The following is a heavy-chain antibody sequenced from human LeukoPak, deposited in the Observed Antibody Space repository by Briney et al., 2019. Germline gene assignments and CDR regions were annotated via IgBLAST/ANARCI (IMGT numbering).Heavy chain of an antibody. CDR2: IDRGGST. CDR3: AREPSVSGAFDI. V-gene: IGHV4-34*01. Sequence: SETLSLTCAVYVGSFSDYYWTWIRQPPGKGLEWIGKIDRGGSTDYNPSLKSRVTISLDTSKNQFSLKLSSVTAADTAIYYCAREPSVSGAFDIWGQGTLVTVSS. J-gene: IGHJ3*02. D-gene: IGHD2-8*01. CDR1: VGSFSDYY.